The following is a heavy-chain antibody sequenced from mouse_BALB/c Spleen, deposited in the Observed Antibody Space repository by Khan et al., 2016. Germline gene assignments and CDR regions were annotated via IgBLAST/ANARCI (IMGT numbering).Heavy chain of an antibody. V-gene: IGHV9-4*02. Sequence: QIQLVQSGPELKKPGETVRISCKATGYTFTTAGMQWVQKMQGKGLKWIGWTNTHSGVPKYAEDFKGRFAFSLETSASTAYLQIRNLKNEDTALYFCASYGYAMDYWGQGTSVTGSS. CDR1: GYTFTTAG. CDR2: TNTHSGVP. D-gene: IGHD1-1*01. J-gene: IGHJ4*01. CDR3: ASYGYAMDY.